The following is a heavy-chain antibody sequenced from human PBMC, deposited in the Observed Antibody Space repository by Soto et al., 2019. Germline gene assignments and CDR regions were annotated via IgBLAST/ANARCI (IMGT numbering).Heavy chain of an antibody. CDR1: GLTFNTYT. CDR3: ARGDGYHPHPIDY. D-gene: IGHD3-22*01. J-gene: IGHJ4*02. CDR2: IIPIFATI. V-gene: IGHV1-69*01. Sequence: QMQLVQSGAEVKKPGSSVKVSCKATGLTFNTYTIIWVRQAPGQGLEWLGGIIPIFATINYAQDFQGRVTITADESTSTAYMELNSLRSEDTAMYYCARGDGYHPHPIDYWGQGTLVTVSS.